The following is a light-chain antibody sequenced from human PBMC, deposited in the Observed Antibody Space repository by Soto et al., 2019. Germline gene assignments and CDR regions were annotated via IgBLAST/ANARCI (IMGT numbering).Light chain of an antibody. V-gene: IGKV3-11*01. CDR1: QSVSSY. CDR2: DAS. J-gene: IGKJ2*01. Sequence: EIVLTQSPATLSLSPGGRATLSCRASQSVSSYLAWYQQKPGQAPRLLIYDASNRATGIPPRFSGSGSGTDFTLTISSLEPEDFAIYYCQQRTDWPYTFGQGTKLEIK. CDR3: QQRTDWPYT.